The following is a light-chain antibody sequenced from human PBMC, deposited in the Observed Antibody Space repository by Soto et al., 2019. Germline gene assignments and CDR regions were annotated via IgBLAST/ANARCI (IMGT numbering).Light chain of an antibody. CDR2: DAS. CDR3: QQRTSRLT. J-gene: IGKJ4*01. CDR1: QSVSSY. V-gene: IGKV3-11*01. Sequence: EIVFTQSPASLSLSPGERATLSCRASQSVSSYLAWYQQKPGQAPRLLIYDASNRATGIPARFSGSGSGTDFTLTISSLEPEDFAVYYCQQRTSRLTFGGGTKVDIK.